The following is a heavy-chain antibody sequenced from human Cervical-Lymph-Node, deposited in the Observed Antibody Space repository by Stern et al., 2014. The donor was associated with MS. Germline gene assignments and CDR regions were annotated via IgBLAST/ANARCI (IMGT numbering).Heavy chain of an antibody. Sequence: EVQLVESGGGLIQPGGSLRLSCAAPGFTFHQYTVHRIRHPPGNGLEWVSGISWNETTIGYADSVKGRFTISRDNAKNSLHLQMNSLRPDDTALYYCALLGIGGIFSAWGQGTLVTVSS. CDR1: GFTFHQYT. J-gene: IGHJ5*02. CDR3: ALLGIGGIFSA. CDR2: ISWNETTI. D-gene: IGHD7-27*01. V-gene: IGHV3-9*01.